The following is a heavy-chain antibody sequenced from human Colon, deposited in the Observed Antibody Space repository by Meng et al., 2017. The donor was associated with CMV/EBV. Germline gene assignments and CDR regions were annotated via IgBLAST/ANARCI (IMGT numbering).Heavy chain of an antibody. V-gene: IGHV3-74*01. CDR1: GFTFSSYW. CDR2: INSDGSST. J-gene: IGHJ6*02. CDR3: ARDQPGGYCSGFCYYGMDV. Sequence: GESLKISCAASGFTFSSYWMHWVRQAPGKGLVWVSRINSDGSSTNYADSVKGRFTISRDNAKNTLYLQMNSLRAEDTAVYYCARDQPGGYCSGFCYYGMDVWGQGATVTVSS. D-gene: IGHD2-15*01.